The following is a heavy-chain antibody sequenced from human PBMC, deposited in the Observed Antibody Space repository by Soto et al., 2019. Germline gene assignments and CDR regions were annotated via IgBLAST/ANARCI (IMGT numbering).Heavy chain of an antibody. V-gene: IGHV6-1*01. J-gene: IGHJ5*02. D-gene: IGHD3-3*01. CDR3: ARGFVDFWSGTNWFDP. CDR2: TYYRSKWYN. Sequence: LSQTLSLTCAISGDSVSSNSAAWNWIRQSPSRGLEWLGRTYYRSKWYNDYAVSVKSRITINPDTSKNQFSLQLNSVTPEDTAVYYCARGFVDFWSGTNWFDPWGQGTLVTVSS. CDR1: GDSVSSNSAA.